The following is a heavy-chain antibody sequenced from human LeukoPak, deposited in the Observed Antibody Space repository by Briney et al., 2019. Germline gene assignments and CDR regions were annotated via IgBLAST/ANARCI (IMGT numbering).Heavy chain of an antibody. CDR3: ARTYSSSFLPFAVAGTEYFQH. J-gene: IGHJ1*01. D-gene: IGHD6-19*01. V-gene: IGHV1-2*02. Sequence: ASVKVSCKASGYTFTGYYMHWVRQAPGQGLEWMGWINPNSGGTNYAQKFQGRVTMTRDTSISTAYMELSRLRSDDTAVYYCARTYSSSFLPFAVAGTEYFQHWGQGTMVTVSS. CDR2: INPNSGGT. CDR1: GYTFTGYY.